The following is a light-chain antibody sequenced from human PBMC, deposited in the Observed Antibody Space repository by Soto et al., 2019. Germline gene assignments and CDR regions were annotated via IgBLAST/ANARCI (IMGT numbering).Light chain of an antibody. CDR1: QSVLYSLNNKNY. J-gene: IGKJ2*01. Sequence: DIVVTQSPDSLAVSLGERATISCKSSQSVLYSLNNKNYLAWYQQKPGRSPRLLISDASTRATGIPARFSGSGSGTEFTLTISSLQSEDFALYYCHQYNSWPPGTFGQGTKVEIK. V-gene: IGKV4-1*01. CDR2: DAS. CDR3: HQYNSWPPGT.